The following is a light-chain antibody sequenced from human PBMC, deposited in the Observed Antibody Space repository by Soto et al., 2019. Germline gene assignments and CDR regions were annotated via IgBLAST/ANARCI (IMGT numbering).Light chain of an antibody. J-gene: IGLJ1*01. CDR1: SGDIGGYDY. Sequence: QSVLTQPPSASGSPGQSVTISCTGTSGDIGGYDYVSWYQQHPGKAPKLMIYEVTKRPLGVPDRFSGSKSGNTASLTVSGLQAEGEADYYCSSYAGSNNPYVFGTGTKLTVL. V-gene: IGLV2-8*01. CDR3: SSYAGSNNPYV. CDR2: EVT.